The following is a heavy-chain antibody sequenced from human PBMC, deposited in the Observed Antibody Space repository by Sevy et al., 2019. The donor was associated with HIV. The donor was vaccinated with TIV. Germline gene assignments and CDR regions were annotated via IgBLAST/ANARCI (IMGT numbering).Heavy chain of an antibody. CDR3: ARDTAQGYCSGGSCFIDY. CDR1: GFTFSSYW. D-gene: IGHD2-15*01. CDR2: INSDGSST. J-gene: IGHJ4*02. Sequence: GGSLRLSCAASGFTFSSYWMHWVRQAPGKGLVWVSRINSDGSSTSYADSVKGQFTISRDNAKNTLYLQMNSLRAEDTAVYYCARDTAQGYCSGGSCFIDYWGQGTLVTVSS. V-gene: IGHV3-74*01.